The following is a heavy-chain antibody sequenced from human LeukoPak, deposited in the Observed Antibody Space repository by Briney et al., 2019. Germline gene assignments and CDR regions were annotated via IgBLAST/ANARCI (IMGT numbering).Heavy chain of an antibody. CDR1: VFPFSSYE. Sequence: GGSLRLSCAASVFPFSSYEMNWVRQAPGKGLEWVSYISSSGGTKYYADSVKGRFTISRDNAKDSLLLQMNRLEIEETALYYLAKASSRSWGPNYFDYWGQGTLVTVSS. D-gene: IGHD6-13*01. CDR3: AKASSRSWGPNYFDY. V-gene: IGHV3-48*03. J-gene: IGHJ4*02. CDR2: ISSSGGTK.